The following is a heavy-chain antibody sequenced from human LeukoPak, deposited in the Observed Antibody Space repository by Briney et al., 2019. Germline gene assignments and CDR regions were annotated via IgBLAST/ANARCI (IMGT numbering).Heavy chain of an antibody. V-gene: IGHV1-2*02. J-gene: IGHJ6*03. Sequence: AASVKVSCKASGYTFTSYYMHWVRQAPGQGLEWMGWINPDSGGTNYAQKFQGRVTMTRATSINTAYMELSRLRSDDTAVYYCARDKQLDWAHYFYYYMDVWGKGTTVSVSS. CDR1: GYTFTSYY. D-gene: IGHD1-1*01. CDR3: ARDKQLDWAHYFYYYMDV. CDR2: INPDSGGT.